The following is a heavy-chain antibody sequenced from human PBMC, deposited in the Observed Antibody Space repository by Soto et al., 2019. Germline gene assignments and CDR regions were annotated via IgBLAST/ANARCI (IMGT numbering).Heavy chain of an antibody. V-gene: IGHV4-59*01. D-gene: IGHD3-22*01. CDR1: GGSISSYY. CDR2: IYYSGST. J-gene: IGHJ4*02. Sequence: SETLSLTCTVSGGSISSYYWSWIRQPPGKGLEWIGYIYYSGSTNYNPSLKSRVTISVDTSKNQFSLKLSSVTAADTAVYYCARGAARARFITTMIVVAPFDYWGQGTLVTVSS. CDR3: ARGAARARFITTMIVVAPFDY.